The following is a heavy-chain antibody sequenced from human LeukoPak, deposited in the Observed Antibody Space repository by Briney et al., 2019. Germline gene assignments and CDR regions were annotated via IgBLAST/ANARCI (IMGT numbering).Heavy chain of an antibody. V-gene: IGHV4-59*01. J-gene: IGHJ5*02. D-gene: IGHD3-9*01. CDR3: AGSIFGYPWFDP. CDR1: AAISSFY. CDR2: VFHTGHT. Sequence: SETLSLTCTVSAAISSFYWSWLRQPPGRGLEWIGYVFHTGHTNYNPSLKSRVTMSIDPSKDQFSLEVTSVTAADTAVYYCAGSIFGYPWFDPWGQGTLVTVSS.